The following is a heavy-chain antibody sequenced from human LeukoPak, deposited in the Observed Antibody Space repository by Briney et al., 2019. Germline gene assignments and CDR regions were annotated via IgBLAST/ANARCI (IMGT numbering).Heavy chain of an antibody. CDR3: ASLRITIFGVVSTYFDY. D-gene: IGHD3-3*01. V-gene: IGHV5-51*01. J-gene: IGHJ4*02. CDR1: GYSFTSYW. CDR2: IYPGDSDT. Sequence: GESLKISCKGSGYSFTSYWIGWVRQMPGKGLEWMGIIYPGDSDTRYSPSFQGQVTISADKSISTAYLQWSSLKASDTAIYYCASLRITIFGVVSTYFDYWGQGTLVTVSS.